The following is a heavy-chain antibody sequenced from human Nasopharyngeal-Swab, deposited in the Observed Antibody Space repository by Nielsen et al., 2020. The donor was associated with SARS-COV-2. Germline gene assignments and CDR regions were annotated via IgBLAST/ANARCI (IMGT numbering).Heavy chain of an antibody. CDR3: AKPIGVLWPGDYFDY. V-gene: IGHV3-9*01. J-gene: IGHJ4*02. D-gene: IGHD3-10*01. CDR1: GFTFDDYA. CDR2: ISWNSGSI. Sequence: SLKISCAASGFTFDDYAMHWVRQAPGKGLEWVSGISWNSGSIGYADSVKGRFTISRDNAKNSLYLQMNSLRAEDTALHYCAKPIGVLWPGDYFDYWGQGTLVTVSS.